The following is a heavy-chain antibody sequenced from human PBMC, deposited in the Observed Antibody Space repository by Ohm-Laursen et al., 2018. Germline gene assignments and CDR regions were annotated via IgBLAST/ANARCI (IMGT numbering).Heavy chain of an antibody. CDR3: AKTPETYYFDY. CDR2: ATGSGRST. CDR1: GFTFSGYA. V-gene: IGHV3-23*01. J-gene: IGHJ4*02. Sequence: SLRLSCAASGFTFSGYAMSWVRQGPEKGLEWVSVATGSGRSTYYTDSVKGRFSISRDNSKNTLYLQMNSLRAEDTAVYYCAKTPETYYFDYWGQGTLVTVSS.